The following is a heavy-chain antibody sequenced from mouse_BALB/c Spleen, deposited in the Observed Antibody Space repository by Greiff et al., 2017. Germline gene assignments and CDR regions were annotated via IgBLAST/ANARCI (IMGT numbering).Heavy chain of an antibody. J-gene: IGHJ3*01. Sequence: EVKVVESGGGLVKPGGSLKLSCAASGFTFSSYAMSWVRQTPEKRLEWVASISSGGSTYYPDSVKGRFTISRDNARNILYLQMSSLRSEDTAMYYCARADLYYGYDEFAYWGQGTLVTVSA. V-gene: IGHV5-6-5*01. CDR2: ISSGGST. CDR3: ARADLYYGYDEFAY. D-gene: IGHD2-2*01. CDR1: GFTFSSYA.